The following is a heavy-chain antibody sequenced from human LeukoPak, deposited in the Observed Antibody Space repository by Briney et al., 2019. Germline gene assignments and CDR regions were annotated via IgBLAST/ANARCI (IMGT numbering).Heavy chain of an antibody. J-gene: IGHJ4*02. CDR3: AKDDSSSWLFDY. CDR1: GFTFRSYG. V-gene: IGHV3-30*18. CDR2: ISFEGSNE. Sequence: GSLRLSSAASGFTFRSYGMHWVRQAPGKGLEWVALISFEGSNENYADSVKGRFTISRDNSKNTLYLQMNSLRAEDTAVYYCAKDDSSSWLFDYWGQGTLVTVSS. D-gene: IGHD6-13*01.